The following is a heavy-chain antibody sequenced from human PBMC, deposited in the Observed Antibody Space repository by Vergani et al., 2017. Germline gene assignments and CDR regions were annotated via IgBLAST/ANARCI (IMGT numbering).Heavy chain of an antibody. V-gene: IGHV3-7*03. CDR1: GFTFSSYW. CDR2: IKQDGSEK. J-gene: IGHJ4*02. D-gene: IGHD6-19*01. CDR3: GKDSEIAVAGYFDY. Sequence: EVQLVESGGGLVQPGGSLRLSCAASGFTFSSYWMSWVRQAPGKGLEWVANIKQDGSEKYYVDSVKGRFTISRDNAKNSLYLQMNSLRAEDTALYYCGKDSEIAVAGYFDYWGQGTLVTVSS.